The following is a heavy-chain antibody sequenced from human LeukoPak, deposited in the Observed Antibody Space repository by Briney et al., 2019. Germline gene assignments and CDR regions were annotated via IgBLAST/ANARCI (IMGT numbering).Heavy chain of an antibody. CDR3: AGSLIVVVPAARGLGD. CDR1: GGTFSSYA. Sequence: SVKVSCKASGGTFSSYAISWVRQAPGQGLEWMGGIIPIFGTANYAQKFQGRVTITADESTSTAYMEPSSLRSEDTAVYYCAGSLIVVVPAARGLGDWGQGTLVTVSS. V-gene: IGHV1-69*01. J-gene: IGHJ4*02. D-gene: IGHD2-2*01. CDR2: IIPIFGTA.